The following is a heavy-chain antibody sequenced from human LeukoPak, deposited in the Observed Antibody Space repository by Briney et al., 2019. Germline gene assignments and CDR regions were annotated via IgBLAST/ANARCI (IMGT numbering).Heavy chain of an antibody. J-gene: IGHJ4*02. V-gene: IGHV3-23*01. Sequence: PGGSLRLSCAASGFTFNNYAMSWVRQAPGKGLEWVSTISGSGDGPYYADSVKGRFTISRDNSKNTLYLQMNSLRAEDTAVYYCAKSIAVAFYSWGQGTLVTVSS. CDR3: AKSIAVAFYS. CDR1: GFTFNNYA. CDR2: ISGSGDGP. D-gene: IGHD6-19*01.